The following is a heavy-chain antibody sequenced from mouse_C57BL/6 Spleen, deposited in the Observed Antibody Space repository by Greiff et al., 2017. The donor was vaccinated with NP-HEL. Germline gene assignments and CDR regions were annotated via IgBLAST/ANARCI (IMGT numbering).Heavy chain of an antibody. D-gene: IGHD2-2*01. CDR3: ARSPYGYDGYFDY. J-gene: IGHJ2*01. CDR2: IHPNSGST. CDR1: GYTFTSYW. V-gene: IGHV1-64*01. Sequence: QVQLQQSGAELVKPGASVKLSCKASGYTFTSYWMHWVKQRPGQGLEWIGMIHPNSGSTNYNEKFKGKATLTVDKSSSTAYMQLSSLTSEDSAVYYCARSPYGYDGYFDYWGQGTTLTVSA.